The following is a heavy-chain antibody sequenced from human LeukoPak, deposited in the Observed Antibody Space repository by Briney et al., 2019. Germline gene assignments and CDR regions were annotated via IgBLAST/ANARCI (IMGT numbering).Heavy chain of an antibody. CDR3: AIAVGWELGY. CDR1: GFTFSSYA. V-gene: IGHV3-7*01. J-gene: IGHJ4*02. Sequence: PGRSLRLSCAASGFTFSSYAMHWVRQAPGKGLEWVANIDQDESERNYVDSAKGRFTISRDGAKNSVYLQMNSLKDEDTAVYYCAIAVGWELGYWGQGTLVTVSS. D-gene: IGHD1-26*01. CDR2: IDQDESER.